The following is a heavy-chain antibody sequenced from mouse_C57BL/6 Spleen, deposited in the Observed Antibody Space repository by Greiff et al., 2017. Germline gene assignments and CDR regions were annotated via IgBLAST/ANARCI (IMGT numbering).Heavy chain of an antibody. V-gene: IGHV1-7*01. CDR1: GYTFTSSW. J-gene: IGHJ4*01. CDR3: AKDYGSIYARDY. Sequence: QVQLQQSGAELAKPGASVKLSCKASGYTFTSSWMHWVKQRPGQGLEWIGYINPSSGYTKYNQKFKDKATLTADKSSSTAYMQLSSLTYEDSAVDYCAKDYGSIYARDYWGKGTSVTVSS. D-gene: IGHD1-1*01. CDR2: INPSSGYT.